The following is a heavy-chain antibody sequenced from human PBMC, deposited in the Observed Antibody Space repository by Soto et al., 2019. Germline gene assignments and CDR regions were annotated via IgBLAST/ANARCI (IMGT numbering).Heavy chain of an antibody. Sequence: QVQLVESGGGVVQPGRSLRLSCAASGFTFSSYGMHWVRQAPGKGLEWVAVISYDGSNKYYAASVKGRFTISRDNSRNTLYLAMSSRGAEERAVYHGAKDEGRWYYDFWSGPPGYWGQGTLVTVSS. CDR1: GFTFSSYG. D-gene: IGHD3-3*01. CDR2: ISYDGSNK. V-gene: IGHV3-30*18. CDR3: AKDEGRWYYDFWSGPPGY. J-gene: IGHJ4*02.